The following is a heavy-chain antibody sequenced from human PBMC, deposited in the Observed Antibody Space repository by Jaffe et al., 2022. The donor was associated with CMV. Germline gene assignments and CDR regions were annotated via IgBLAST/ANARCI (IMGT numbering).Heavy chain of an antibody. D-gene: IGHD3-22*01. CDR2: INHSGST. V-gene: IGHV4-34*01. CDR1: GGSFSGYY. CDR3: ARGLTYYYDSSGYYGGLTRYDY. Sequence: QVQLQQWGAGLLKPSETLSLTCAVYGGSFSGYYWSWIRQPPGKGLEWIGEINHSGSTNYNPSLKSRVTISVDTSKNQFSLKLSSVTAADTAVYYCARGLTYYYDSSGYYGGLTRYDYWGQGTLVTVSS. J-gene: IGHJ4*02.